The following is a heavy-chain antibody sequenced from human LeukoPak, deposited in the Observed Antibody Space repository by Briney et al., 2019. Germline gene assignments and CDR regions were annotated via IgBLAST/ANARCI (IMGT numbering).Heavy chain of an antibody. CDR1: GYTFTSYY. D-gene: IGHD3-9*01. Sequence: ASVKVSCKASGYTFTSYYMHWVRQAPGQGLEWMGIINPSGGSTSYAQKFQGRVTMTRDTSTSTVYMELSSLRSEDTAVYYCARVRGALRYFDWVDWFDPWGQGILVTVSS. V-gene: IGHV1-46*01. CDR2: INPSGGST. J-gene: IGHJ5*02. CDR3: ARVRGALRYFDWVDWFDP.